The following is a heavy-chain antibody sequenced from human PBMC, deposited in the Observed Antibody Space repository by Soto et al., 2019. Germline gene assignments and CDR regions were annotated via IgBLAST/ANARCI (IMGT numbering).Heavy chain of an antibody. Sequence: QVQLVESGGGVVQPGRSLRLSCAASGFTFKTYGMHWVRQAPGKGLEWVAVISDDGSNKYNIASVEGRFTISRDNSKNTLYLQMNSLRNEDTAVYYCARGGGFTYGTNDAFDIWGQGTKVTVSS. CDR1: GFTFKTYG. D-gene: IGHD5-18*01. V-gene: IGHV3-30*03. CDR3: ARGGGFTYGTNDAFDI. J-gene: IGHJ3*02. CDR2: ISDDGSNK.